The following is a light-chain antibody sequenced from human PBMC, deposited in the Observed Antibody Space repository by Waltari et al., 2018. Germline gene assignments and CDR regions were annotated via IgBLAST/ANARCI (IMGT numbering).Light chain of an antibody. CDR1: RSDVGGYTY. CDR3: SSYTSSSTPV. J-gene: IGLJ2*01. Sequence: QSALTQPASVSGSPGQSITISCTGTRSDVGGYTYVSWYQQHPGKAPKLMIYEVSKRPSGVSNRFSGSKSGNTASLTISGLQAEDEADYYCSSYTSSSTPVFGGGTKLTVL. CDR2: EVS. V-gene: IGLV2-14*01.